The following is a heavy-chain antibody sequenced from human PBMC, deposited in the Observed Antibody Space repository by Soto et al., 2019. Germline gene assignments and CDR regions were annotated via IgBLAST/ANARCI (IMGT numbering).Heavy chain of an antibody. V-gene: IGHV4-34*01. CDR2: INHSGST. CDR1: GGAFSGYY. CDR3: ARSIAAAGAKYFQH. Sequence: SGTLSLTRAVYGGAFSGYYWRWVRQPPGKGLEWIGEINHSGSTNYNPSLESRVTISVDTSKNQFSLKLSSVTAADTAVYYCARSIAAAGAKYFQHWGQGTLVTVSS. D-gene: IGHD6-13*01. J-gene: IGHJ1*01.